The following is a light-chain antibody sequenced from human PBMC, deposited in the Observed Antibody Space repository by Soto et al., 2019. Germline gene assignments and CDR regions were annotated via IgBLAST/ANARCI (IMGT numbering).Light chain of an antibody. CDR2: AAS. J-gene: IGKJ5*01. Sequence: DIQMTQSPSSLSASIGDRVTITCRSSQFINNYLNWYQQKPGKPPKLLIYAASRLRSGVPSRFTGSGSGTDFSLTISSLQPEDFGTYYCQQSFTTPLFGPGTRLDIK. CDR3: QQSFTTPL. V-gene: IGKV1-39*01. CDR1: QFINNY.